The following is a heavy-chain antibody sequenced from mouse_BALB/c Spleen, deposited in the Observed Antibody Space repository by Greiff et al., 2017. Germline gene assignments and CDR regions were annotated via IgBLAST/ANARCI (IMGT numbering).Heavy chain of an antibody. Sequence: EVKLMESGGGLVKPGGSLKLSCAASGFTFSSYTMSWVRQTPEKRLEWVATISSGGSYTYYPDSVKGRFTISRDNAKNTLYLQMSSLKSEDTAMYYCTRGGSYNYVDYWGQGTTLTVSS. CDR3: TRGGSYNYVDY. CDR2: ISSGGSYT. D-gene: IGHD2-12*01. V-gene: IGHV5-6-4*01. J-gene: IGHJ2*01. CDR1: GFTFSSYT.